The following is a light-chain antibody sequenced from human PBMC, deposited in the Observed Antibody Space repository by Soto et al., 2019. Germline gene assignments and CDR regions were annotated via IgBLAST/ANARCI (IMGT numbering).Light chain of an antibody. J-gene: IGKJ4*01. Sequence: AVQMTQSPSSLSASVGDRVTITCQASQGIRNDLGWYQQKPGKAPKLLIYAASSLQGGVQSRFSGSGSGTDFNLTISSLQPEDFATYYCLKDYNDPLTFGGGTKVEIK. CDR2: AAS. V-gene: IGKV1-6*01. CDR1: QGIRND. CDR3: LKDYNDPLT.